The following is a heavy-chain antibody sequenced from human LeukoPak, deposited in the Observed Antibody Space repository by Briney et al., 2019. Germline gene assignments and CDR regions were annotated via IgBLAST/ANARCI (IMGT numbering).Heavy chain of an antibody. CDR1: GYTFTGYY. J-gene: IGHJ5*02. D-gene: IGHD2-15*01. Sequence: ASVKVSCKASGYTFTGYYMHWVRQAPGQGLEWMGWINPNSGGTNYAQKFQGRVTMTRDTSISTAYMELSRLRSDDTAVYYCAREVVVAATRIRYNWFDPWGQGTLVTVSS. V-gene: IGHV1-2*02. CDR3: AREVVVAATRIRYNWFDP. CDR2: INPNSGGT.